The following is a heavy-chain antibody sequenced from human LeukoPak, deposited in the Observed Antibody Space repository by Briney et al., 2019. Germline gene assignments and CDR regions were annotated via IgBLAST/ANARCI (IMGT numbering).Heavy chain of an antibody. CDR3: ARSSIAVAWN. CDR1: GFTFSSFW. J-gene: IGHJ4*02. V-gene: IGHV3-7*01. Sequence: QPGGSLRLSCAASGFTFSSFWMTWVRQAPGKGLEWVANIKQDGSEKNYVDSVKGRFTISRDNAKNSLYLQMNSLRVEDTAVYYCARSSIAVAWNWGQGTLVTVSS. D-gene: IGHD6-19*01. CDR2: IKQDGSEK.